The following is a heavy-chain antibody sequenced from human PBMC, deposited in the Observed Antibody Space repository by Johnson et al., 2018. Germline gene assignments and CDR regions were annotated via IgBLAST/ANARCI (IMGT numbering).Heavy chain of an antibody. J-gene: IGHJ6*02. CDR2: INPSGGST. V-gene: IGHV1-46*04. CDR3: ARARHSTNGYHYGLDV. CDR1: GYTFTSYH. D-gene: IGHD6-13*01. Sequence: QVQLVQSGAEVKKPGASVKVSCKASGYTFTSYHVHWVRQAPGQGLEWMGIINPSGGSTTYSQKLQGRVTVTRDTSTSTVYMEGNSLRSEDTAGYYCARARHSTNGYHYGLDVWGQGTTVTVSS.